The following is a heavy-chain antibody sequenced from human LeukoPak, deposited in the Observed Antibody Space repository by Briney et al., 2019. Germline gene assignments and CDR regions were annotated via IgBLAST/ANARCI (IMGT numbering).Heavy chain of an antibody. D-gene: IGHD6-13*01. J-gene: IGHJ4*02. V-gene: IGHV4-39*01. CDR3: ARQTPGYSSSWYGYYFDY. CDR2: IYYSGST. CDR1: GGSISSSSYY. Sequence: SETLSPTCTVSGGSISSSSYYWGWIRQPPGKGLEWIGSIYYSGSTYYNPSLKSRVTISVDTSKNQFSLKLSSVTAADTAVYYCARQTPGYSSSWYGYYFDYWGQGTLVTVSS.